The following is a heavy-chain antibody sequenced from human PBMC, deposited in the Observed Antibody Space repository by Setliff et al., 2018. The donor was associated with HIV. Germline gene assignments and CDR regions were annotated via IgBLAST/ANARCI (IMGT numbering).Heavy chain of an antibody. CDR2: IYSSATT. J-gene: IGHJ5*02. V-gene: IGHV4-4*08. CDR1: GGSVDILN. CDR3: ARVFPLVTAEDNRFDP. Sequence: LSLTCSVSGGSVDILNLIWIRQRPGKGLECIGYIYSSATTNYNSALESRASISRDTSKNQISLKLRSVTAADTAVYYCARVFPLVTAEDNRFDPWGQGIQVTVSS. D-gene: IGHD2-21*02.